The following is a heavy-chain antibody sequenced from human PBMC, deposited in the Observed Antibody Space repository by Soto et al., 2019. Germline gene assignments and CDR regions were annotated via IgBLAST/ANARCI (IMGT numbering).Heavy chain of an antibody. J-gene: IGHJ6*02. CDR1: GFTFSSYE. V-gene: IGHV3-48*03. D-gene: IGHD2-2*01. CDR3: AREGVPAARDYYYYYGMDV. CDR2: ISSSGSTI. Sequence: PVGSLRLSCAASGFTFSSYEMNWVRQAPGKGLEWVSYISSSGSTIYYADSVKGRFTISRDNAKNSLYLQMNSLRAEDTAVYYCAREGVPAARDYYYYYGMDVWGQGTTVTVSS.